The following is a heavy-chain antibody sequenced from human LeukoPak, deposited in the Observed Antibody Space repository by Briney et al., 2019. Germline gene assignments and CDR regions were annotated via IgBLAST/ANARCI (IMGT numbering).Heavy chain of an antibody. J-gene: IGHJ3*01. Sequence: GASVKVSCKASGYTFTSYDINWVRQATGQGLEWMGWMNPNSGNTGYAQKFQGRVTMTRNTSISTAYMELSSLRSEDTAVYYCASCSNGGNSPRCAFDVWGQGTMVTVSP. CDR3: ASCSNGGNSPRCAFDV. V-gene: IGHV1-8*01. D-gene: IGHD4-23*01. CDR1: GYTFTSYD. CDR2: MNPNSGNT.